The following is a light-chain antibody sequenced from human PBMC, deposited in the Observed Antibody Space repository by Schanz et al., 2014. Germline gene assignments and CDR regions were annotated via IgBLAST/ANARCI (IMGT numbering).Light chain of an antibody. V-gene: IGLV2-23*01. CDR2: GGS. CDR1: SSDVGSTYL. J-gene: IGLJ3*02. Sequence: QSVLTQPASVSGSPGQSITISCTGTSSDVGSTYLVSWYQHHPGQAPKLMILGGSIRPSGVSSRFSGSKSANTASLTISGLQVEDEADYYCCSYAGSMPKVFGGGTKLTVL. CDR3: CSYAGSMPKV.